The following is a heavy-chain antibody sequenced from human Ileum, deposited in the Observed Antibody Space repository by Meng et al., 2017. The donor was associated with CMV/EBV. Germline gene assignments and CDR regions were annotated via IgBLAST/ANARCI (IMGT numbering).Heavy chain of an antibody. CDR2: INSDGSRT. V-gene: IGHV3-74*03. D-gene: IGHD2-15*01. Sequence: GGSLRLSCAASGFTFSGDWMHWVRQAPGKGLMLVSRINSDGSRTEYADFVKGRFTISRDNANNTLYLVMSSLRAEDTAVYYCVTNLHCSGGSCRNYWGQGTLVTVSS. CDR1: GFTFSGDW. J-gene: IGHJ4*02. CDR3: VTNLHCSGGSCRNY.